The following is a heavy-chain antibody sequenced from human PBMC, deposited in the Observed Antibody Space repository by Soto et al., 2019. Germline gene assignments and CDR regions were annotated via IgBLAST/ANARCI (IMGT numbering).Heavy chain of an antibody. J-gene: IGHJ4*02. CDR1: GYTLTELS. Sequence: ASVKVSFTVSGYTLTELSMHWVRQAPGKGLEWMGGFDPEDGETIYAQKFQGRVTMTEDTSTDTAYMELSSLRSEDTAVYYCTTVSESYYSVDYWGQGTLVTVSS. CDR3: TTVSESYYSVDY. CDR2: FDPEDGET. D-gene: IGHD1-26*01. V-gene: IGHV1-24*01.